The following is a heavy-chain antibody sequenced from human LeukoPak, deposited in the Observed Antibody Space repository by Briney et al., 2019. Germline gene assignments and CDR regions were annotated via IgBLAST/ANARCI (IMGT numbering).Heavy chain of an antibody. CDR1: GFTFGNYA. D-gene: IGHD5-12*01. Sequence: QTGGSLRLSCAASGFTFGNYAMNWVRQTPGKGLEWVSSLRASGGITYYADSVKGRFTISRDNSKNTLFLQLNSLRAEDTAVYYCAKDRADVVPTMVLDYWGQGTLVTVSS. CDR2: LRASGGIT. CDR3: AKDRADVVPTMVLDY. J-gene: IGHJ4*02. V-gene: IGHV3-23*01.